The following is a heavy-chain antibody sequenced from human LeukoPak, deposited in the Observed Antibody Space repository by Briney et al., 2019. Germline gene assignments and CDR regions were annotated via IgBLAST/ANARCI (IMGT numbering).Heavy chain of an antibody. CDR1: GYNFIGYY. Sequence: ASVKVSCKTSGYNFIGYYIHWVRQAPGQGLEWMGWINPNSGGTKYAQKFQGRVTMTRDTSISTAYMVLSSLTSVDTAFYYCANGPGATDFDYWGQGSLVTVSS. J-gene: IGHJ4*02. CDR3: ANGPGATDFDY. D-gene: IGHD1-26*01. CDR2: INPNSGGT. V-gene: IGHV1-2*02.